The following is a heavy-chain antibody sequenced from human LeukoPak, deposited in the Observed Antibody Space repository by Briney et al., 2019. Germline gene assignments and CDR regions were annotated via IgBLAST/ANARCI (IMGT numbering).Heavy chain of an antibody. CDR1: GYTFTSYY. CDR3: ARIYDPYYFDY. V-gene: IGHV1-46*01. Sequence: ASVKVSCKASGYTFTSYYMHWVRQAPGQGLEWMGIINPSGGSTNYAQKFQGRVTMTRDTSTSTVYMELSSLRSGDTAVYYCARIYDPYYFDYWGQGTLVTVSS. J-gene: IGHJ4*02. CDR2: INPSGGST. D-gene: IGHD3-22*01.